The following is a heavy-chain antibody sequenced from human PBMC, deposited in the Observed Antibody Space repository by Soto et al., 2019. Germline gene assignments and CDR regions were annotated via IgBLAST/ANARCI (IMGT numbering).Heavy chain of an antibody. V-gene: IGHV3-30*18. CDR3: AKDRGLYCGGDCYYGMDV. CDR2: ISYDGSNK. D-gene: IGHD2-21*01. Sequence: WGALLVSWVTYAFTFSIYGMRWVRQAPGKGLELVAVISYDGSNKYYADSVKGRFTISIDNSKNTLYLQMNRLRAEDTAVYYCAKDRGLYCGGDCYYGMDVWGQGTTVTVSS. J-gene: IGHJ6*01. CDR1: AFTFSIYG.